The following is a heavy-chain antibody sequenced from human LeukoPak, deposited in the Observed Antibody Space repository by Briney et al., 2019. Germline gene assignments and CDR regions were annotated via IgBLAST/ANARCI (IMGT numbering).Heavy chain of an antibody. V-gene: IGHV3-30*18. CDR2: ISYDGSNK. CDR3: AKDLSWELTLRLGEGSPPDY. CDR1: GFTFSSYG. Sequence: GGSLRLSCAASGFTFSSYGMHWVRQAPGKGLEWVAVISYDGSNKYYADSVKGRFTISRDNSKNTLYLQMNSLRAEDTAVYYCAKDLSWELTLRLGEGSPPDYWGQGTLVTVSS. J-gene: IGHJ4*02. D-gene: IGHD1-26*01.